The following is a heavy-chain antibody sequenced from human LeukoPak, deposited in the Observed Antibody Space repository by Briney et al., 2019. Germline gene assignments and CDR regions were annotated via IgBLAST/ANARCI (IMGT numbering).Heavy chain of an antibody. V-gene: IGHV4-59*01. D-gene: IGHD5-18*01. CDR1: GGSISSYY. Sequence: SETLSLTCTVSGGSISSYYWSWIRQPPGKGLEWIGYIYYSGSTNYNPSLKSRVTISVDTSKNQFSLKLSSVTAADTAVYYCARVQQLWLDYWGQGTLVTVSS. CDR2: IYYSGST. J-gene: IGHJ4*02. CDR3: ARVQQLWLDY.